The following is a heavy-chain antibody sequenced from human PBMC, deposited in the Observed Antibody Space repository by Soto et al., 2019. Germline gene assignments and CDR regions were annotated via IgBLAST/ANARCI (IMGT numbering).Heavy chain of an antibody. V-gene: IGHV3-30*18. CDR2: VSYDGSNI. CDR1: GFTFSSYA. D-gene: IGHD6-19*01. J-gene: IGHJ4*02. Sequence: PGGSLRLSCAASGFTFSSYAMHWVRQAPGKGLEWVIIVSYDGSNIYYADSVKGRFTVSRDNSKNTLYLQMNSLRVEDTAVYYCAKSRDPSKVAAPYYFDYWGQGTLVTVSS. CDR3: AKSRDPSKVAAPYYFDY.